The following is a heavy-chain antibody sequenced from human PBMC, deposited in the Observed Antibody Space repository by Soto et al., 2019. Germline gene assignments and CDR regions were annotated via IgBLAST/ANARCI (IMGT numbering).Heavy chain of an antibody. CDR2: IYYSGST. Sequence: ASETLSLTCTVSGGSISSGGYYWSWIRQHPGKGLEWIGYIYYSGSTYYNPSLKSRVTISVDTSKNQFSLKLSSVTAADTAVYYCARGLWFGELYYFDYWGQGTLVTVSS. CDR1: GGSISSGGYY. V-gene: IGHV4-31*03. D-gene: IGHD3-10*01. CDR3: ARGLWFGELYYFDY. J-gene: IGHJ4*02.